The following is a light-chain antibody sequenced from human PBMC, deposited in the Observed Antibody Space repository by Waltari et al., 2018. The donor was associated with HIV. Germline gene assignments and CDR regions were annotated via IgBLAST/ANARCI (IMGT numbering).Light chain of an antibody. CDR1: TTHIGGHNY. J-gene: IGLJ2*01. V-gene: IGLV2-14*03. CDR3: CSYTKLTTHYVL. CDR2: GVS. Sequence: QSALTQPASVSGSPGQSITISCNGTTTHIGGHNYVSWYQRHPDKAPKLIIFGVSNRPSGISSRFSGSKSGNTASLTISGLQAEDEADYYCCSYTKLTTHYVLFGGGTKLTVL.